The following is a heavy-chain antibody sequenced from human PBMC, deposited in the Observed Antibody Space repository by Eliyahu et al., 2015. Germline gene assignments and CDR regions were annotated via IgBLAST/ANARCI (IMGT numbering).Heavy chain of an antibody. CDR3: ARQYXEDYMDV. Sequence: QVQLQESGPGLVKPSETLSLSCTVSGDSVTSSTSYWGWIRQSPGXGLXWIWGISGGGSTFRXPSLMSRVSLXVDRSKNQVSLRLSSVTAADTAVYFCARQYXEDYMDVWGTGTKVTVS. V-gene: IGHV4-39*01. J-gene: IGHJ6*03. CDR1: GDSVTSSTSY. CDR2: ISGGGST.